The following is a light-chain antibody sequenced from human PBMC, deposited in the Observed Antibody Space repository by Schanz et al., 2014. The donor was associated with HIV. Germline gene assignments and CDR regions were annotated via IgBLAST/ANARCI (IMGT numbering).Light chain of an antibody. V-gene: IGLV1-44*01. CDR1: DSNTGSNP. CDR3: ATWDDSLNGYV. J-gene: IGLJ1*01. CDR2: GDN. Sequence: QSVLTQPPSASGTPGQRVTISCSGSDSNTGSNPVNWYQHLPGAAPKLLIYGDNSRPSGVPDRFSGSKSGTSASLAISGLQSEDEADYYCATWDDSLNGYVFGTGTKLTVL.